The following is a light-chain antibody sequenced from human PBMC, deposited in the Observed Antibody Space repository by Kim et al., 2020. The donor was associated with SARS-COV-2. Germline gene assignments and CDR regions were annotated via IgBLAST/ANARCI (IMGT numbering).Light chain of an antibody. V-gene: IGLV9-49*01. J-gene: IGLJ2*01. Sequence: QLVLTQPPSASASLGASVTLTCTLSSGYSNYKVDWYQQRPGKGPRFVMRVGTGGIVGSKGDGIPDRFSVLGSGLNRYLTIKNIQEEDESDYHCGADHGSGSNSPVVFGGGTQLTVL. CDR3: GADHGSGSNSPVV. CDR1: SGYSNYK. CDR2: VGTGGIVG.